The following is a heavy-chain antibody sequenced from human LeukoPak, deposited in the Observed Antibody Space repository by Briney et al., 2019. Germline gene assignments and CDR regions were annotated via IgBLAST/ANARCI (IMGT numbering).Heavy chain of an antibody. J-gene: IGHJ4*02. Sequence: SETLSLTCTVSGDSLNSYYWSWIRQPPGKGLEWIGYIYYTGSTTYNPSLKSRVTISVDTSKNQFSLKLSSVTAADTAVYYCARDLRGSSCYDYWGQGTLVTVSS. D-gene: IGHD2-2*01. V-gene: IGHV4-59*01. CDR2: IYYTGST. CDR3: ARDLRGSSCYDY. CDR1: GDSLNSYY.